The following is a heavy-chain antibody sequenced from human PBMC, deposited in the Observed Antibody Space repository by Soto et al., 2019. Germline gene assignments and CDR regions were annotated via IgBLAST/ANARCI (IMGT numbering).Heavy chain of an antibody. Sequence: EVQLLESGGGLVQPGRSLRLSCAASGFTFSSYAINWVRQAPGKGLEWVSAMSGTGRSTYSADSVKGRFPISRDTSKNTLYLQMNRRRVEDTDAFYCAKAGFSSGWSACCFDYCGHGTLVTV. CDR2: MSGTGRST. CDR3: AKAGFSSGWSACCFDY. CDR1: GFTFSSYA. J-gene: IGHJ4*01. V-gene: IGHV3-23*01. D-gene: IGHD6-19*01.